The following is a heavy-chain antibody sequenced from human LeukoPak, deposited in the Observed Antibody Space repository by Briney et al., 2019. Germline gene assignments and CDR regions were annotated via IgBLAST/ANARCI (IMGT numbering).Heavy chain of an antibody. V-gene: IGHV3-21*01. J-gene: IGHJ6*03. CDR3: ARDGAIAAPPLYYYYMDV. Sequence: NAGGSLRLSCAASGFTFSIYSMNWVRQAPGKGLEWVSCISSSSDYIYYADSVKGRFTVSRDNAKNSLYLQMNSLRAEDTAVYYRARDGAIAAPPLYYYYMDVWGKGTTVTVSS. CDR1: GFTFSIYS. D-gene: IGHD6-6*01. CDR2: ISSSSDYI.